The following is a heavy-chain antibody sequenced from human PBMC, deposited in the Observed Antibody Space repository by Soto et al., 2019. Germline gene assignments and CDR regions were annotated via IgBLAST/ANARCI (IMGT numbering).Heavy chain of an antibody. J-gene: IGHJ3*02. CDR3: ERDWGIWTGGDAFDI. CDR2: IYYSGST. CDR1: GGSISSYY. V-gene: IGHV4-59*01. Sequence: QVQLQESGPGLVKPSETLSLTCTVSGGSISSYYWSWVRQPPGEGLEWIGYIYYSGSTNCNTSLTAGVTISVATSKNQFSLKLSSVAAADTAVYYCERDWGIWTGGDAFDIWGQGTMVTVSS. D-gene: IGHD3-9*01.